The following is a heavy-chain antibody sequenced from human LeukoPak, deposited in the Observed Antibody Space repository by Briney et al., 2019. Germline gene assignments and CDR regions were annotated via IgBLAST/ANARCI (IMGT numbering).Heavy chain of an antibody. CDR1: GGSLSGYY. CDR2: INHSGST. V-gene: IGHV4-34*01. D-gene: IGHD3-10*02. CDR3: ARGGHFVRGVIITRRAPYYFDY. J-gene: IGHJ4*02. Sequence: SETLSLTCAVYGGSLSGYYWSWIRQPPGKGLEWIGEINHSGSTNYNPSLKSRVTISVDTSKNQFSLKLSSVTAADTAVYYCARGGHFVRGVIITRRAPYYFDYWGQGTLVTVSS.